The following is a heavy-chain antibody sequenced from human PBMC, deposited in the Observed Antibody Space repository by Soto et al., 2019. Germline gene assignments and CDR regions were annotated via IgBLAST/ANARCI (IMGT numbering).Heavy chain of an antibody. D-gene: IGHD1-1*01. V-gene: IGHV3-11*01. CDR3: GSTKYNPSLKSRVTISIDTAKIQFSLKLSSVTAADTAVYYCARDTLSRFGSGYYIGGNYYYGMDV. J-gene: IGHJ6*02. CDR2: ISSSGSTI. CDR1: GFTFSDYY. Sequence: GGSLRLSCAASGFTFSDYYMSWIRQAPGKGLEWVSYISSSGSTIYYADSVKGRFTISRDNAKNSLYLQMNSLRAEDTAVYYSGSTKYNPSLKSRVTISIDTAKIQFSLKLSSVTAADTAVYYCARDTLSRFGSGYYIGGNYYYGMDVWGQGTTVTVSS.